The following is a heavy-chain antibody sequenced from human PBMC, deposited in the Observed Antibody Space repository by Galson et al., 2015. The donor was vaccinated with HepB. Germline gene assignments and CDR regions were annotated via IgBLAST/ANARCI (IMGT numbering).Heavy chain of an antibody. CDR1: GGFISSGTYY. CDR3: ARGTDFWSGYSHRSGWFDP. Sequence: TLSLTCPVSGGFISSGTYYWSWIRQPAGRGLEWIGRLYTSGSTNYNPSLKSRVTMSLDTSKNQFSLKLSSVTAADTAVYYCARGTDFWSGYSHRSGWFDPWGQGTLVTVSS. D-gene: IGHD3-3*01. CDR2: LYTSGST. V-gene: IGHV4-61*02. J-gene: IGHJ5*02.